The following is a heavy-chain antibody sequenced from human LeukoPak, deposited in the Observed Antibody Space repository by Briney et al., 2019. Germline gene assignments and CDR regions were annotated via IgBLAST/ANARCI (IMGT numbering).Heavy chain of an antibody. D-gene: IGHD1-26*01. Sequence: SETLSLTCTVSGGSISSSGYYWGWIRQPPGKGLEWIGSIFYSGSTYYNPSLKSRVTISVDTSKNQFPLKLSSVTAADTAVYYCARMSGSYSLWYFDLWGRGTLVTVSS. CDR3: ARMSGSYSLWYFDL. CDR1: GGSISSSGYY. V-gene: IGHV4-39*06. CDR2: IFYSGST. J-gene: IGHJ2*01.